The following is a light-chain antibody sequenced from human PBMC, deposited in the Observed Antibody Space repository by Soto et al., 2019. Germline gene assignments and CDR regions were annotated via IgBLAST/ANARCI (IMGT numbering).Light chain of an antibody. J-gene: IGKJ1*01. CDR3: QQYNEWPRT. CDR1: QSVSSS. Sequence: EIVLTNSPATLSVSLWEIATLSCRASQSVSSSLAWYQQKPGQAPRLLIYGASTRATDSPARFSGSGSGTEFTLTISSLQSEDFAVYSCQQYNEWPRTFGQGTKVDIK. CDR2: GAS. V-gene: IGKV3-15*01.